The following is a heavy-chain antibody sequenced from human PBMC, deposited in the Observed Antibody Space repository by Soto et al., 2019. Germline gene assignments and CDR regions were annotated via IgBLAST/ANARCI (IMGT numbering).Heavy chain of an antibody. Sequence: PGGSLRLSCAASGFTFSSYSMNWVRQAPGKGLERVSYISSSSSTIYYADSVKGRFTISRDNAKNSLYLQMNSQRDEDTAVYYCARDQGIELWLPLEYYYGMDVWGQGTTVTVSS. CDR3: ARDQGIELWLPLEYYYGMDV. CDR2: ISSSSSTI. J-gene: IGHJ6*02. V-gene: IGHV3-48*02. CDR1: GFTFSSYS. D-gene: IGHD5-18*01.